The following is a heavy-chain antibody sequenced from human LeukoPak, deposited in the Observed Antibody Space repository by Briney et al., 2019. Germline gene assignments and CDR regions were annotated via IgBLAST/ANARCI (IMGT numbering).Heavy chain of an antibody. D-gene: IGHD5-12*01. CDR1: GYSFTSYW. V-gene: IGHV5-51*01. CDR2: FYPGYSDT. Sequence: GESLKISCKGSGYSFTSYWIGWVRQMPGKGLEWMGIFYPGYSDTRYSPSFQGQVTISADKSISTAYLQWSSLKASDTAMYYCARRARYSGYDIDYWGQGTLVTVSS. CDR3: ARRARYSGYDIDY. J-gene: IGHJ4*02.